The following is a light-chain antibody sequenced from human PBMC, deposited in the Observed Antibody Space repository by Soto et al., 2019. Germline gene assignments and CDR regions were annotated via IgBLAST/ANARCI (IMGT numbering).Light chain of an antibody. CDR3: QQRSNWV. V-gene: IGKV3D-20*02. CDR1: QSVSSSY. J-gene: IGKJ4*01. CDR2: GAS. Sequence: EIVVTQSPGTMSLSPASRATLSCRASQSVSSSYLAWYQQKPGQAPRLLIYGASNRATGIPARFSGSGSGTDFTLTISSLEPEDFAVYYCQQRSNWVFGGGTKVDIK.